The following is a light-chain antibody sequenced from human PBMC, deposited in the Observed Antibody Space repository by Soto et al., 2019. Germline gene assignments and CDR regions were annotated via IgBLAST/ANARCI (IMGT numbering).Light chain of an antibody. CDR1: SSDVGGYNY. CDR3: CSYAGSYFV. CDR2: DVT. Sequence: QSALTQPRSVSVSPGQSVTISCTGTSSDVGGYNYVSWYQQHPGRAPKFRIYDVTKRPSGVPDRFSGSKSGNTASLTISGLQVEDDADYYGCSYAGSYFVFGTGTKLTVL. J-gene: IGLJ1*01. V-gene: IGLV2-11*01.